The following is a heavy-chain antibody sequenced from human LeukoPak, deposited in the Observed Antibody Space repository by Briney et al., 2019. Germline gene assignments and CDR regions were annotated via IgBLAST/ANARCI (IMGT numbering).Heavy chain of an antibody. V-gene: IGHV3-21*01. Sequence: PGGSLRLSCAASGFTFSSYSMNWVRQAPGMGLEWVSSISSSSSYIYYADSVKGRFTISRDNAKNSLYLQMNSLRAEDTAVYYCARDDYGGTNFDYWGQGTLVTVSS. CDR1: GFTFSSYS. D-gene: IGHD4-23*01. CDR3: ARDDYGGTNFDY. CDR2: ISSSSSYI. J-gene: IGHJ4*02.